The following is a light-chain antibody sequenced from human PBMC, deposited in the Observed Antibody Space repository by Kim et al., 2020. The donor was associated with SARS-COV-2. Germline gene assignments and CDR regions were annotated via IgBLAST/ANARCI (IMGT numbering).Light chain of an antibody. CDR2: GAS. V-gene: IGKV3-15*01. CDR3: QQYNNWLT. Sequence: SVPRGARATRCSGASKGVNSNLAGYQKKRGQAPRLLIYGASSRATGIPARFRGSGSGKEFTLTITSLQSEDFAVYYCQQYNNWLTFGGGTKVDIK. CDR1: KGVNSN. J-gene: IGKJ4*02.